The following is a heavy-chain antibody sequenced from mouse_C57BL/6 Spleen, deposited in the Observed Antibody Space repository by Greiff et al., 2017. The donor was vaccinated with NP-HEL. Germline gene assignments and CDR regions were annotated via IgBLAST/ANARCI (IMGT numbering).Heavy chain of an antibody. CDR2: INPNNGCT. Sequence: EVQLQQSGPELVKPGASVKIPCKASGYTFTDYNMDWVKQSHGKSLEWIGDINPNNGCTIYNQKFKGKATLTVDKSSSTAYLELRSLTSEDTAVYYCASGSPAWFAYWGQGTLVTVSA. J-gene: IGHJ3*01. V-gene: IGHV1-18*01. D-gene: IGHD1-1*01. CDR3: ASGSPAWFAY. CDR1: GYTFTDYN.